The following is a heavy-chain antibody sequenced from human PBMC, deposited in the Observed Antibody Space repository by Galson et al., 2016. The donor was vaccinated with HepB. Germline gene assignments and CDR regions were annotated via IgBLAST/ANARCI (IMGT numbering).Heavy chain of an antibody. D-gene: IGHD3-10*01. Sequence: SLRLSCAASGFTFSSYAMSWVRQAPGKGLEWVSTISGSGDKTYYADSVKGRFTISRDNSKNTLYLQMNSLRAEDTAVYYCAKNGDSSGSGSYYHGVYYYYGMDVWGQGTTVTVSS. CDR2: ISGSGDKT. CDR1: GFTFSSYA. J-gene: IGHJ6*02. CDR3: AKNGDSSGSGSYYHGVYYYYGMDV. V-gene: IGHV3-23*01.